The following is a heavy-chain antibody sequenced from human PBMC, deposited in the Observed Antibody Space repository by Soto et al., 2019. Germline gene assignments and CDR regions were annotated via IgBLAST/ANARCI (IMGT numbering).Heavy chain of an antibody. CDR2: IYHSGST. D-gene: IGHD3-16*02. V-gene: IGHV4-30-2*01. CDR3: ARGGVIVPYYFDY. CDR1: GGSISSGGYS. Sequence: SETLSLTCAVSGGSISSGGYSWSWIRQPPGKGLEWIGYIYHSGSTYYNPSLKRRVTISVDRSKNQFSLKLSSVTAADTAVYYCARGGVIVPYYFDYWGQGTLVTVSS. J-gene: IGHJ4*02.